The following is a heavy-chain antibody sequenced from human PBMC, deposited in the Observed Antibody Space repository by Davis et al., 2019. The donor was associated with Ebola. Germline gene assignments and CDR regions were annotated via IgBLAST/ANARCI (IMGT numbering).Heavy chain of an antibody. V-gene: IGHV3-72*01. CDR3: VRPFCTSPSCPGHY. Sequence: GGSLRLSCAVSGLPFSSYFMDWVRLTPGKGLEWVGLSRNKENRYNTEYAASVRGRFTISRDESKESLYLQMSSLRSEDTAVYYCVRPFCTSPSCPGHYWGQGTLVIVSP. D-gene: IGHD2-2*01. CDR2: SRNKENRYNT. CDR1: GLPFSSYF. J-gene: IGHJ4*02.